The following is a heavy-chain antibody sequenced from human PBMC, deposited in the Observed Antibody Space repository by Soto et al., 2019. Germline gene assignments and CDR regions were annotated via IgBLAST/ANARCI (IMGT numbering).Heavy chain of an antibody. V-gene: IGHV3-11*01. D-gene: IGHD3-22*01. CDR1: GFTFSDYY. CDR3: AKMSSENYYDPVFS. Sequence: QVQLVESGGGLVQPSGSLRIACVASGFTFSDYYMSWVRQAPGKELERVSYISSTGNTIYYADSVKGRFTISRDNAKNSVYLQMNNLRAEDTALYFCAKMSSENYYDPVFSWGQGTLVTVSS. CDR2: ISSTGNTI. J-gene: IGHJ4*02.